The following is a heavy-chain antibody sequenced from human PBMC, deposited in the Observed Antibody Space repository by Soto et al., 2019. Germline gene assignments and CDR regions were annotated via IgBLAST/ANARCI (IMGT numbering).Heavy chain of an antibody. J-gene: IGHJ3*02. CDR2: ISYDGSNK. V-gene: IGHV3-30*18. CDR1: GFTFSSYG. Sequence: VGSLRLSCAASGFTFSSYGMHWVRQAPGKGLEWVAVISYDGSNKYYADSVKGRFTISRDNSKNMLYLQMNSLRAEDTAMYYCAKDPNDAFDIWGQGTMVTVSS. CDR3: AKDPNDAFDI.